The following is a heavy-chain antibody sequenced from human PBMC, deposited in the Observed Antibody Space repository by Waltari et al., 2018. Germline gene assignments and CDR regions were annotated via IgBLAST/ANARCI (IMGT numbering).Heavy chain of an antibody. V-gene: IGHV1-69*05. CDR3: ARPPGGYGGNNAFDI. CDR1: GGPFSSYA. D-gene: IGHD4-17*01. CDR2: IIPIFGTA. J-gene: IGHJ3*02. Sequence: QVQLVQSGAEVKKPGSSVKVSCKASGGPFSSYAISWVRPAPGQGLEWMGGIIPIFGTANYAQKFQGRVTITTDESTSTAYMELSSLRSEDTAVYYCARPPGGYGGNNAFDIWGQGTMVTVSS.